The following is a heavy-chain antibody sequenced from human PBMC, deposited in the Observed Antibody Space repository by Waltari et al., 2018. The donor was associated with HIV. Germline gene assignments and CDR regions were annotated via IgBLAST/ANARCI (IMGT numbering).Heavy chain of an antibody. J-gene: IGHJ3*02. CDR2: VSDIGRT. D-gene: IGHD3-10*01. V-gene: IGHV4-59*01. CDR1: GVPISGYY. Sequence: HVQLQESGPGLVKPSETLSLTCPASGVPISGYYWSWLRLPPGQGLEWIGYVSDIGRTHDTAAIKSRLTMALAHPTNLGFSKVTSVIAADTAVYLCAMSWFGESGPLGAFDIWGRGTLVTVSS. CDR3: AMSWFGESGPLGAFDI.